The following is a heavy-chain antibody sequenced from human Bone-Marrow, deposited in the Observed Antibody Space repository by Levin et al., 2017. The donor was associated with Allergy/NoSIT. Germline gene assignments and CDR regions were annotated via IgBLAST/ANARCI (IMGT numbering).Heavy chain of an antibody. CDR1: GGSFSGYY. Sequence: SQTLSLPCAVYGGSFSGYYWSWIRQPPGKGLEWIGEINHSGSTNYNPSLKSRVTISVDTSKNQFSLKLSSVTAADTAVYYCARGDDNTMVRGVGGWFDPWGQGTLVTVSS. D-gene: IGHD3-10*01. J-gene: IGHJ5*02. V-gene: IGHV4-34*01. CDR3: ARGDDNTMVRGVGGWFDP. CDR2: INHSGST.